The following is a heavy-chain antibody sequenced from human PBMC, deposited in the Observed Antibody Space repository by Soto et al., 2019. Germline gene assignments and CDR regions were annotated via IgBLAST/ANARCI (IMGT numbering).Heavy chain of an antibody. J-gene: IGHJ6*02. D-gene: IGHD2-15*01. CDR3: AKESMLGVAASTYDLDA. V-gene: IGHV3-30*18. CDR1: GFTFSSYG. CDR2: ISYDGSNK. Sequence: QPGVSLRLSCSASGFTFSSYGMHWVRQAPGKGLEWVAVISYDGSNKYYADSVKGRFTISRDNSKNTLYLQLNSLRAEDTAVYYCAKESMLGVAASTYDLDAWSQGPTVTVSS.